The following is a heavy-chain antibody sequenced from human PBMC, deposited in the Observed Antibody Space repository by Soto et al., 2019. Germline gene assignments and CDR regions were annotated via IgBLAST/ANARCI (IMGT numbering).Heavy chain of an antibody. D-gene: IGHD2-15*01. J-gene: IGHJ4*02. CDR2: IYHSVST. Sequence: SETQSLTCAVSGGSISSGGYSWSWIRQPPGKGLEWIGYIYHSVSTYYNPSLKSRVTISVDKSNNQFSLNLKSVTAADTAVYYCATLPPRIVVVVLPIPSWGQGTLVTVSS. CDR1: GGSISSGGYS. V-gene: IGHV4-30-2*01. CDR3: ATLPPRIVVVVLPIPS.